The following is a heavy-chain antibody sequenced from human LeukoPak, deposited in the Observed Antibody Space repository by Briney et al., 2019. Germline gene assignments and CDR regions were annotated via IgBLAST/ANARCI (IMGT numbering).Heavy chain of an antibody. D-gene: IGHD6-13*01. Sequence: GGSLRLSCAASGFTFSSYGMHWVRQAPGKGLVWVSRINSDGSSTSYADSVKGRFTISRDNAKNTLYLQMNSLRAEDTAVYYCGTLVRGAFDIWGQGTMVTVSS. J-gene: IGHJ3*02. CDR1: GFTFSSYG. V-gene: IGHV3-74*01. CDR2: INSDGSST. CDR3: GTLVRGAFDI.